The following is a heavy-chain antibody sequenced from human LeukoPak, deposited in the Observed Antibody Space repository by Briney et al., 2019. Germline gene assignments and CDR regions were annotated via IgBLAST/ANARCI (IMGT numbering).Heavy chain of an antibody. D-gene: IGHD3-10*01. CDR2: INQDGSEK. V-gene: IGHV3-7*01. J-gene: IGHJ4*02. Sequence: GGSLRLSCGASGFTFDDYWMSWVRQAPGQGLEWVANINQDGSEKYYLDSAKGRFTISRDNSKNTLYLQMNSLRAEDTAVYYCARDLFLQALYGSGSHPDYWGQGTLVTVSS. CDR3: ARDLFLQALYGSGSHPDY. CDR1: GFTFDDYW.